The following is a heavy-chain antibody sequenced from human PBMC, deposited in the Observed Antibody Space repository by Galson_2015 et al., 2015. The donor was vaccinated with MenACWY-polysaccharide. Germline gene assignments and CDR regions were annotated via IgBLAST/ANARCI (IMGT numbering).Heavy chain of an antibody. V-gene: IGHV3-48*01. Sequence: SLRLSCAASGFTFRSYSMNWVRQAPWRGLECVSYISSTSSTIHYADSVKGRFTISRDNAQNSLYLQMSSLRAEDTAVYYCTRGGQGRVPDNWGQGTLVTVSS. D-gene: IGHD1-1*01. J-gene: IGHJ4*02. CDR1: GFTFRSYS. CDR2: ISSTSSTI. CDR3: TRGGQGRVPDN.